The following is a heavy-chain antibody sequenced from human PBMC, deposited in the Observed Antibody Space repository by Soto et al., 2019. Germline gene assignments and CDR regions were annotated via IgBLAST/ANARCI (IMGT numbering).Heavy chain of an antibody. CDR1: VFAFTSYW. CDR2: IDSSDPST. D-gene: IGHD5-12*01. Sequence: HGESLKISCQASVFAFTSYWITWVRQMPGRGLEWMGRIDSSDPSTNYSPSFRGHVTISADRSTSTAYLQWNSLKASDTAMYYCARGVKMATPHRYYFDFWGQGTLVTVSS. J-gene: IGHJ4*02. CDR3: ARGVKMATPHRYYFDF. V-gene: IGHV5-10-1*01.